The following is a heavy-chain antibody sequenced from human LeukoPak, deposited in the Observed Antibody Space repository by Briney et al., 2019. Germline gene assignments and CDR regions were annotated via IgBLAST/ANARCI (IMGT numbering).Heavy chain of an antibody. Sequence: PGGSLRLSCAASGFTLSTYAMSWVRQTPGKGLEWVAATSSSDAGTYHADSVRGRFTISRDNSKNTLYLQMNSLRAEDTAVYYCAELGITMIGGVWGKGTTVTIPS. CDR3: AELGITMIGGV. CDR2: TSSSDAGT. D-gene: IGHD3-10*02. J-gene: IGHJ6*04. CDR1: GFTLSTYA. V-gene: IGHV3-23*01.